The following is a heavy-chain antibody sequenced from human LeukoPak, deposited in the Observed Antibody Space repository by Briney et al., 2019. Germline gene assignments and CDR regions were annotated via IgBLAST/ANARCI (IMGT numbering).Heavy chain of an antibody. CDR3: ARDYSYGYEYYYMDV. J-gene: IGHJ6*03. Sequence: ASVKVSCKASGYTFTSYGISWVRQAPGQGLEWMGWISAYNGNTNYAQKLQGRVTMTTDTSTSTAYMELRSLRSDDTAVYYCARDYSYGYEYYYMDVWGKGTTVTVSS. V-gene: IGHV1-18*01. D-gene: IGHD5-18*01. CDR2: ISAYNGNT. CDR1: GYTFTSYG.